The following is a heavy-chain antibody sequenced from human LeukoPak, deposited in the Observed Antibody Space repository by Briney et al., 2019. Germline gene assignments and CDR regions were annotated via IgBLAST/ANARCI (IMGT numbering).Heavy chain of an antibody. D-gene: IGHD6-13*01. CDR1: GFTFSSYG. J-gene: IGHJ6*03. Sequence: GRSLRLSCAASGFTFSSYGMHWVRQAPGKGLEWVAFIRYDGSNKYYADSVKGRFTISRDNSKNTLYLQMNSLRAEDTAVYYCARQQLEPHYYYYYMDVWGKGTTVTVSS. CDR2: IRYDGSNK. CDR3: ARQQLEPHYYYYYMDV. V-gene: IGHV3-30*02.